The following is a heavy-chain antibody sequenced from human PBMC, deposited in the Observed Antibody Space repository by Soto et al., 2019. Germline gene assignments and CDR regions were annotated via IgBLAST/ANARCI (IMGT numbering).Heavy chain of an antibody. CDR2: ISSSSSHI. Sequence: EVQLLESGGGLVKPGGSLRLSCAASGFTFSSYSMNWVRQAPGKGLEWVSSISSSSSHIYYADSVKGRFTISRDNAKNSMYLHMDSLRAEDTAVFYCARVFPAFDIWGRGTMVTVSS. J-gene: IGHJ3*02. CDR1: GFTFSSYS. V-gene: IGHV3-21*01. CDR3: ARVFPAFDI.